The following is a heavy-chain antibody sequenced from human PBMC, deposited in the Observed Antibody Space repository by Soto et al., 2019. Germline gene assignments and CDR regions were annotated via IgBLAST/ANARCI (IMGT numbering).Heavy chain of an antibody. CDR3: ARDQGVAAAGITWFDP. CDR1: GASMNSYH. Sequence: PSETLSLTCTVSGASMNSYHWSWIRQPAGKGLEWIGHIHSSGSTNYNPSLKSRVTMSVDTSKNQFSLWLMSLTAADTAVYYCARDQGVAAAGITWFDPWGQGSLVTVSS. D-gene: IGHD6-13*01. J-gene: IGHJ5*02. CDR2: IHSSGST. V-gene: IGHV4-4*07.